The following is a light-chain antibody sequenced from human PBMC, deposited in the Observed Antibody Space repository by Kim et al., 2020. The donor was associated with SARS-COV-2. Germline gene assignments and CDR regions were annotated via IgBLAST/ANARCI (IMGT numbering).Light chain of an antibody. J-gene: IGLJ2*01. V-gene: IGLV3-19*01. CDR3: QSRDSGGNVL. CDR2: GRN. Sequence: SSELTQDPAVSVALGQTVRITCQGDSLRSYYATWYQQKPTQAPLLVIFGRNNRPSGIPDRFSGSTSGNTASLTISGAQAGDEADFYCQSRDSGGNVLFGGGTRLTVL. CDR1: SLRSYY.